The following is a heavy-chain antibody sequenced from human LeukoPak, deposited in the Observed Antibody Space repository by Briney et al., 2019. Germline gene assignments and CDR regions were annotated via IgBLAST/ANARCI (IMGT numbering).Heavy chain of an antibody. CDR2: TYYRSKWYN. CDR3: ARETSHFDY. J-gene: IGHJ4*02. V-gene: IGHV6-1*01. Sequence: PSQTLTLTCAISGDSVSSNSAAWHWIRQSPSGGLEWLGRTYYRSKWYNDFAVSVKSRLTINPDTSKNQFSLQLNSVTPEDTAVYYCARETSHFDYWGQGTLVTVSS. CDR1: GDSVSSNSAA.